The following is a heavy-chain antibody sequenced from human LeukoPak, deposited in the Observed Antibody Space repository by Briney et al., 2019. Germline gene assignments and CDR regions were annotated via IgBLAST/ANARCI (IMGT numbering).Heavy chain of an antibody. CDR2: IYSGGST. J-gene: IGHJ4*02. CDR1: GFTVSSNY. CDR3: AGNVVWGTGFDY. D-gene: IGHD3-10*01. V-gene: IGHV3-53*01. Sequence: GGSLRLSCAASGFTVSSNYMSWVRQAPGKGLVWVSVIYSGGSTYYADSVKGRFTISRDNSKNTLYLQMNSLRAEDTAVYYCAGNVVWGTGFDYWGQGTLVTVSS.